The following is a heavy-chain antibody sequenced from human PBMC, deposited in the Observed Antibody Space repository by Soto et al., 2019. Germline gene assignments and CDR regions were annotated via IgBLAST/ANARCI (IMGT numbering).Heavy chain of an antibody. Sequence: GGSLRLSCAASGFTFTAYAMNWVRQAPGKGLEWVSAISGGGDTTYYRDSVQGRFTISRDNSRNTLYLQMNSLTAEDTAVYYFGARWSPTSLAIDYWGQGTLVTVSS. CDR2: ISGGGDTT. J-gene: IGHJ4*02. D-gene: IGHD5-12*01. CDR1: GFTFTAYA. CDR3: GARWSPTSLAIDY. V-gene: IGHV3-23*01.